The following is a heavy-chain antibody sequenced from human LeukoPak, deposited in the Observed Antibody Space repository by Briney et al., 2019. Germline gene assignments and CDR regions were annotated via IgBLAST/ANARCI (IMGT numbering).Heavy chain of an antibody. Sequence: GGSLRLSCAASGFTFSSYAMSWVHQAAGKGLEWVSTISGIGAYTYYADSVKGRVTISRDNSKNTLYLQMHSLRAEDTAVYYCAKYFASGSYYKLPPWGQGTLVTVSS. D-gene: IGHD3-10*01. CDR1: GFTFSSYA. CDR3: AKYFASGSYYKLPP. J-gene: IGHJ1*01. V-gene: IGHV3-23*01. CDR2: ISGIGAYT.